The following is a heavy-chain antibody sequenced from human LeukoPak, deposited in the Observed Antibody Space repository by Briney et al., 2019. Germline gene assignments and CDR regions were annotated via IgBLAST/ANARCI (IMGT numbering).Heavy chain of an antibody. V-gene: IGHV3-23*01. Sequence: GGSLRLSCAASGFTLSTYAISCARHPPGKGLEWGSAIIGRGASTYYAYPVKPRYTISRHNSKNTLYLQMHSLRAEDTAVYYCAKLITGPPPLLFGHFDYWGQGTLVTVSS. CDR1: GFTLSTYA. J-gene: IGHJ4*02. CDR2: IIGRGAST. D-gene: IGHD3-16*01. CDR3: AKLITGPPPLLFGHFDY.